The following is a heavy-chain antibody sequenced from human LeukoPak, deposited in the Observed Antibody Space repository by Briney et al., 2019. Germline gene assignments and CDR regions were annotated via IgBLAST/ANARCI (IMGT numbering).Heavy chain of an antibody. CDR3: AREGTTEFDS. CDR1: GFTFTNYW. D-gene: IGHD1-1*01. J-gene: IGHJ4*02. CDR2: IKQDGSEQ. V-gene: IGHV3-7*01. Sequence: PGGSLRLSCAASGFTFTNYWMSWVRQAPGKGLEGVGNIKQDGSEQYYLGSVKGRFTISRDNAENSLYLQVNSLRAEDTALYYCAREGTTEFDSWGQGILVTVSS.